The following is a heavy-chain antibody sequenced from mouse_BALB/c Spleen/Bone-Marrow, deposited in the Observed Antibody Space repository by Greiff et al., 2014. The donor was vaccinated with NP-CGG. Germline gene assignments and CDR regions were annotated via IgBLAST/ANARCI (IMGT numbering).Heavy chain of an antibody. CDR2: ILPGSGSS. D-gene: IGHD2-3*01. V-gene: IGHV1-9*01. CDR3: TRWGWSFDY. CDR1: GYTFSSYW. J-gene: IGHJ2*01. Sequence: QVQLQQSGAELMKPGASVKISCKATGYTFSSYWIEWVKQRPGHGLEWIGEILPGSGSSNYNEKFKGKATITAETSSNTAYMQLSSLTSEDSAVYYCTRWGWSFDYWGQGTTLTVSS.